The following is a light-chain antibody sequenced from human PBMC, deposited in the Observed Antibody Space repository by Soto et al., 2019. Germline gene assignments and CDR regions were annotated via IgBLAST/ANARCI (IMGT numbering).Light chain of an antibody. CDR3: QQLNSYPLT. CDR1: QGISSY. CDR2: AAS. Sequence: IQLTQSPSSLSASVGDRVTITCRASQGISSYLAWYQQKPGKATKLLIYAASTLQSGVTSKFSGSGSGTDFTLTISSLQPEDSATYYCQQLNSYPLTFGGGTKVEIK. V-gene: IGKV1-9*01. J-gene: IGKJ4*01.